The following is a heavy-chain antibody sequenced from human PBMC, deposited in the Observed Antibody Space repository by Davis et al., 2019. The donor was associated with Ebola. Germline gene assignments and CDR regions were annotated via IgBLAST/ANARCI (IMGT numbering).Heavy chain of an antibody. D-gene: IGHD3-16*01. CDR2: INPHNGNT. CDR1: GYTFTNYG. CDR3: ARAFGLAPPGDY. V-gene: IGHV1-18*04. Sequence: ASVKVSCKASGYTFTNYGITWVRQAPGQGLEWMGWINPHNGNTNYAQNVQGRVTLTTDTSTSTAYMEVGSLRSDDTAVYYCARAFGLAPPGDYWGQGTLVTVSS. J-gene: IGHJ4*02.